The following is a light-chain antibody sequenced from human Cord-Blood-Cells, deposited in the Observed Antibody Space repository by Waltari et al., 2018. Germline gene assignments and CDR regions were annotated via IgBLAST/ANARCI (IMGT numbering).Light chain of an antibody. CDR1: SSHVGGYNY. V-gene: IGLV2-14*01. Sequence: QSALTQPASVSGSPGQSITISCTGTSSHVGGYNYVSWYQQHPGKAPKLIIYDVSNRPSGVSTRFSGSKSGNTASLTISGLQAEDEADYYCSSYTSSSPLVFGGGTKLTVL. J-gene: IGLJ3*02. CDR3: SSYTSSSPLV. CDR2: DVS.